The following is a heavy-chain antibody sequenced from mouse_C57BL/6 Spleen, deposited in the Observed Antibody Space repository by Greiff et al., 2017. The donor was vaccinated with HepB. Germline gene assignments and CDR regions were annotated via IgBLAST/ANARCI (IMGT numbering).Heavy chain of an antibody. CDR2: ISSGSSTI. CDR3: ARTYYYGSSYNFDY. D-gene: IGHD1-1*01. Sequence: VQLKESGGGLVKPGGSLKLSCAASGFTFSDYGMHWVRQAPEKGLEWVAYISSGSSTIYYADTVKGRFTISRDNAKNTLFLQMTSLRSEDTAMYYCARTYYYGSSYNFDYWGQGTTLTVSS. CDR1: GFTFSDYG. J-gene: IGHJ2*01. V-gene: IGHV5-17*01.